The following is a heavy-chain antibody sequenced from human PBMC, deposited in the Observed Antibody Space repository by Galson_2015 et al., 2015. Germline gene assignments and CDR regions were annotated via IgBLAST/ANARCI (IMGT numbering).Heavy chain of an antibody. CDR2: ISYDGSNK. CDR3: ARVYGSGWSYWYFDL. CDR1: GFTFSSYA. J-gene: IGHJ2*01. D-gene: IGHD6-19*01. Sequence: SLRLSCAASGFTFSSYAMHWVRQTPGKGLEWVAVISYDGSNKYYADSVKGRFTISRDNSKNTLYLQMNSLRAEDTAVYYCARVYGSGWSYWYFDLWGRGTLVTVSS. V-gene: IGHV3-30*01.